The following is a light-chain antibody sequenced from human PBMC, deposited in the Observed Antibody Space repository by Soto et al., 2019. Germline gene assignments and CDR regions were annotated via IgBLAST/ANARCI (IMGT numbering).Light chain of an antibody. CDR1: QSVSEIY. Sequence: VLTQSPGTLSFSPGDRATLSCRASQSVSEIYLAWYQQKPGRTPRILIYGASNRATGVPDRFSGSGSGTQFTLTISRLEPEDFAVYYCQQYASSITFGGGTRVDIK. CDR3: QQYASSIT. J-gene: IGKJ4*01. V-gene: IGKV3-20*01. CDR2: GAS.